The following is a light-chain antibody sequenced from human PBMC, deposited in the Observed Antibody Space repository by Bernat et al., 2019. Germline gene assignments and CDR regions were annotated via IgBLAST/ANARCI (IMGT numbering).Light chain of an antibody. CDR3: QSYDSRLSGAV. CDR2: GNN. CDR1: SSNVGAGYD. V-gene: IGLV1-40*01. J-gene: IGLJ3*02. Sequence: QSVLTQPPSESGAPGQRVTISCTGSSSNVGAGYDVHWYQQLPGTAPKVLIYGNNNRPSGVPDRFSGSKARTSASLAIIWLRAEDEAEYYCQSYDSRLSGAVCGGGTKVTV.